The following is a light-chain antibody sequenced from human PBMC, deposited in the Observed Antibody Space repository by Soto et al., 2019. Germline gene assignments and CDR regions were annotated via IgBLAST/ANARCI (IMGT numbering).Light chain of an antibody. J-gene: IGKJ4*01. Sequence: DIQMTQSLPTLSASVGDRVTITCQASQDIGNFLSWYQQKPGKVPKLLIFDASNLETGVPSRFSGSGSGTDFTFTISSLQPEVIATYYCHQHDNLPLTFGGGTKVEIK. V-gene: IGKV1-33*01. CDR1: QDIGNF. CDR3: HQHDNLPLT. CDR2: DAS.